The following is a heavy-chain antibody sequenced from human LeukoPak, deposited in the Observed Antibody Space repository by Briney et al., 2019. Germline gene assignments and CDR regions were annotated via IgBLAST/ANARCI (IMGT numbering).Heavy chain of an antibody. CDR2: ISSSSSTI. V-gene: IGHV3-48*04. J-gene: IGHJ6*03. CDR1: GFTFSSYS. Sequence: PGGSLRLSCAASGFTFSSYSMNWVRQAPGKGLEWVSYISSSSSTIYYADSVKGRFTISRDNAKNSLYLQMNSLRAEDTAVYYCARAHSVVVPAATYYYYYMDVWGKGTTVTVSS. D-gene: IGHD2-2*01. CDR3: ARAHSVVVPAATYYYYYMDV.